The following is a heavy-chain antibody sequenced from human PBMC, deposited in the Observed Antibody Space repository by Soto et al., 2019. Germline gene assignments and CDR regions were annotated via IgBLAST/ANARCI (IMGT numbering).Heavy chain of an antibody. D-gene: IGHD3-10*01. Sequence: PGGSLRLSCAASGFTFSSYAMSWVRQTPGKGLEWVSAISGSGGSTYYADSVKGRFTISRDNSKNTLYLQMNSLRAEDTAVYYCAKSGRGVIPGESDYWGQGTLVTVSS. CDR2: ISGSGGST. V-gene: IGHV3-23*01. J-gene: IGHJ4*02. CDR1: GFTFSSYA. CDR3: AKSGRGVIPGESDY.